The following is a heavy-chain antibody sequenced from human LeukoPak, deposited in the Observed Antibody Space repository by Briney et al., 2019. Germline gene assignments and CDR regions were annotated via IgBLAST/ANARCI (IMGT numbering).Heavy chain of an antibody. CDR1: GFTFSSYW. CDR3: ARPLRESGYFYFDY. V-gene: IGHV3-7*01. Sequence: PGGSLRLSCAASGFTFSSYWMGWVRQAPGKGLEWVANIGKDGSGKNYLDSVKGRFTISRDNAKNSLYLQMNSLRAEDTAVYYCARPLRESGYFYFDYWGQGTLVTVSS. D-gene: IGHD3-3*01. J-gene: IGHJ4*02. CDR2: IGKDGSGK.